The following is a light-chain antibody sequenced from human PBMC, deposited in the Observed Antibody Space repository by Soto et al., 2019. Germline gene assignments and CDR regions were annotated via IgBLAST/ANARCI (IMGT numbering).Light chain of an antibody. CDR1: QGISHY. V-gene: IGKV1-27*01. CDR3: QKDNNARWT. J-gene: IGKJ1*01. CDR2: AAS. Sequence: DIQLTQSPSSLSASVGDRVTITCRASQGISHYLAWYQQRPGKVPKLLIYAASTLQSGDPARFSGSGSGTDFTRTITSRQPEDVATYYGQKDNNARWTFGQGTKVDIK.